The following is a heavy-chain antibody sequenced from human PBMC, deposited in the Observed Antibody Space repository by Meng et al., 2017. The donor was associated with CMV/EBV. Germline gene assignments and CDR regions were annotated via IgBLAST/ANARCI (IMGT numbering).Heavy chain of an antibody. CDR1: GWSFNSYY. V-gene: IGHV4-34*01. CDR3: AIYFYDYAMDV. CDR2: INHSGST. J-gene: IGHJ6*02. Sequence: SETLSLTCVIYGWSFNSYYRNWIRQPPGKGLEWVGEINHSGSTNYNPSLKSRVTVSVDTSKNQFSLRLSSVTAADTAVYYCAIYFYDYAMDVWGQGTTVTVSS.